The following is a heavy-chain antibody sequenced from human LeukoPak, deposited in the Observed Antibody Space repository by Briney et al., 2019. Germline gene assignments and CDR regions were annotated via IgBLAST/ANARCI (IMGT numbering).Heavy chain of an antibody. D-gene: IGHD2-2*01. CDR1: GFTFSSYD. Sequence: PGGSLRLSCAPSGFTFSSYDMHWVRQAPDKGLGWVAFIPYDGSNKYYADSVKGRFTISRDNSKNTLYLQMNSLRAEDTAVYYCAKDSLGAYCSSTTCPLQHWGQGTLVTVSS. J-gene: IGHJ1*01. V-gene: IGHV3-30*02. CDR3: AKDSLGAYCSSTTCPLQH. CDR2: IPYDGSNK.